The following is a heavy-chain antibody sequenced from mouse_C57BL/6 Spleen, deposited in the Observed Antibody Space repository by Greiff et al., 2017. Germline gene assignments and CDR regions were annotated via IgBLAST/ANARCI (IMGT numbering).Heavy chain of an antibody. CDR1: GYTFTDYY. Sequence: VQLQQSGPELVKPGASVKISCKASGYTFTDYYMNWVKQSHGKSLEWIGDINPNNGGTSYNQKFKGKATLTVDKSSSTAYMELRSLTSEDSAVXYCARGQIYYWYDYWGQGTTLTVSS. V-gene: IGHV1-26*01. J-gene: IGHJ2*01. CDR2: INPNNGGT. CDR3: ARGQIYYWYDY. D-gene: IGHD2-14*01.